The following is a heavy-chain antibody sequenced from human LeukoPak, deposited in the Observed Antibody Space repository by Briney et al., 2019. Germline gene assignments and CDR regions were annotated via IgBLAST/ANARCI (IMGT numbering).Heavy chain of an antibody. CDR2: ISGSGGST. D-gene: IGHD3-9*01. V-gene: IGHV3-23*01. Sequence: GGSLRLSCAASGFTFSNYAMSWVRQAPGKGLEWVSAISGSGGSTYYADSVKGRFTISRDNSKNTLYLQMNSLKAEDTAVYYCAKNRGRWPTWFFEYWGEGTLVTVSS. CDR1: GFTFSNYA. J-gene: IGHJ4*02. CDR3: AKNRGRWPTWFFEY.